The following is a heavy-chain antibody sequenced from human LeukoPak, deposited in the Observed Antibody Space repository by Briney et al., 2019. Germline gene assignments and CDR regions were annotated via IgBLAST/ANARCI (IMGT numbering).Heavy chain of an antibody. J-gene: IGHJ6*04. CDR2: IKEDGSEK. Sequence: PGGSLRLSCAASGFTLSTYWMSWVRQAPGKGLEWVANIKEDGSEKYYVDSVKGRFTISRDNAKNSLYLQMNSLRVEDTAVYHCAKGEGSLVDVWGKGTTVTVSS. CDR1: GFTLSTYW. V-gene: IGHV3-7*01. CDR3: AKGEGSLVDV. D-gene: IGHD3-16*01.